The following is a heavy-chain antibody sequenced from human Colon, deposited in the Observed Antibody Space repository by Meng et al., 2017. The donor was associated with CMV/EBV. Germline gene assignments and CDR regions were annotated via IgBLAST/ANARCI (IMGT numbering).Heavy chain of an antibody. CDR1: GGSRRSSKW. J-gene: IGHJ4*02. CDR2: IYHSGST. D-gene: IGHD3-9*01. Sequence: PGLSRPPATLSLTRSVSGGSRRSSKWWSWVRQPPGKGLEWIGEIYHSGSTNYNPSLKSRVTISVDKSKNQFALKLSSVTAADTAVYYCARGRPYSLRYFDWLLLDFDYWGQGTLVTVSS. CDR3: ARGRPYSLRYFDWLLLDFDY. V-gene: IGHV4-4*03.